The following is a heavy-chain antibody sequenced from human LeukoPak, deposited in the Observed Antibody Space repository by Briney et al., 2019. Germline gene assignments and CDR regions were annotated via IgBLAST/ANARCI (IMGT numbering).Heavy chain of an antibody. V-gene: IGHV4-4*07. D-gene: IGHD2-2*01. Sequence: SETLSLTCTVSGGSISSYYLSWIRQPAGKGLEWIGRIYTSGSTNYNPSLKSRVTMSVDTSKNQFSLKLSSVTAADTAVYYCARGDSYCSSTSCYYYFDYWGQGTLVTVSS. CDR3: ARGDSYCSSTSCYYYFDY. CDR2: IYTSGST. CDR1: GGSISSYY. J-gene: IGHJ4*02.